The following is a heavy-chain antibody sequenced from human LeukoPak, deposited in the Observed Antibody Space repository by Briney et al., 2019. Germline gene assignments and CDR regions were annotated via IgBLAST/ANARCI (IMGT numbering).Heavy chain of an antibody. J-gene: IGHJ4*02. V-gene: IGHV3-53*01. CDR2: IYSGGST. CDR1: GFTVSSNY. Sequence: GGPLRLSCAASGFTVSSNYMSWVRQAPGKGLEWVSVIYSGGSTYYADSVKGRFTISRDNSKNTLYLQMNSLRAEDTAVYYRASSGWYGGFDYWGQGTLVTVSS. CDR3: ASSGWYGGFDY. D-gene: IGHD6-19*01.